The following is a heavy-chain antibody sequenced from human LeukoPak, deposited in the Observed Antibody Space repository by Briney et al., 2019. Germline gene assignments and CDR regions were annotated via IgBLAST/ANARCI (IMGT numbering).Heavy chain of an antibody. Sequence: SQTLSLTCVISGDSVSSNSAAWNWIRQSPSRGLEWLGRTYFRSKWYNDYAVSVNSRITINPDTSKNQFSLQLNSVTPEDTAVYYCAGESFYGSGSYYSLDSWGQGTLVTVSS. J-gene: IGHJ4*02. CDR1: GDSVSSNSAA. CDR2: TYFRSKWYN. D-gene: IGHD3-10*01. V-gene: IGHV6-1*01. CDR3: AGESFYGSGSYYSLDS.